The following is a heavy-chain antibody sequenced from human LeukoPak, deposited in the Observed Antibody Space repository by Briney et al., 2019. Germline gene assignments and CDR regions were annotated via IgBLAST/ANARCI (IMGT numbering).Heavy chain of an antibody. J-gene: IGHJ5*02. Sequence: GESLKISCKTSGYSFTSYWIGWVRQMPGKGLEWMGIIYPSNSDTRYSPSFQGQVTISADKSISTAYLQWSSLKASDTAMYYCAIFDFLFGEIDNWYDPWGQGTQVTVSS. V-gene: IGHV5-51*01. CDR1: GYSFTSYW. CDR2: IYPSNSDT. D-gene: IGHD3-16*01. CDR3: AIFDFLFGEIDNWYDP.